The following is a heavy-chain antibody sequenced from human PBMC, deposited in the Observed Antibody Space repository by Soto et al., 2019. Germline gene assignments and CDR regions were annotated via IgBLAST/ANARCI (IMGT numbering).Heavy chain of an antibody. CDR3: ARAPTYNTYWDHMDV. Sequence: QVQLVESGGGVVRPGGSLRLSCEASQFSFGYYTMYWVRQAPGKGLEWVTVISYDGSNINYADFVQGRFIVSRDNSKNTLYLQMNSLRADDSARYYCARAPTYNTYWDHMDVWGQGTTVTVSS. J-gene: IGHJ6*02. V-gene: IGHV3-30-3*01. D-gene: IGHD1-20*01. CDR1: QFSFGYYT. CDR2: ISYDGSNI.